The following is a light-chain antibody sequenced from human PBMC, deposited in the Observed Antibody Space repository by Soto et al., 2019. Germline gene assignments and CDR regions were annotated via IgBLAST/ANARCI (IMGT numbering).Light chain of an antibody. V-gene: IGKV3-20*01. J-gene: IGKJ4*01. Sequence: IVLTQSPDTLSLSPGERATLSCRTSLSVATTYLAWYQQRPGQAPRLLIYGASSRATGIPDRFSGSGSGTDFTLSISSVEPEDSAVYYFQQYVSSPTFGGGTKVDIK. CDR1: LSVATTY. CDR2: GAS. CDR3: QQYVSSPT.